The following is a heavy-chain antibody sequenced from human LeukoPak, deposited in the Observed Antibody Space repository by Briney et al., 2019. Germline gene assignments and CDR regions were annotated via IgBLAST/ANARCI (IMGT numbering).Heavy chain of an antibody. D-gene: IGHD2/OR15-2a*01. CDR1: GNYW. Sequence: GGSLRLSCAASGNYWMHWVRQVPGKGLVWVSHINSDGSWTSYADSVKGRFTVSKDNAKNTVCLQMNSLRAEDTAVYYCVSFYETYWGRGTLVTVSS. J-gene: IGHJ4*02. CDR2: INSDGSWT. CDR3: VSFYETY. V-gene: IGHV3-74*01.